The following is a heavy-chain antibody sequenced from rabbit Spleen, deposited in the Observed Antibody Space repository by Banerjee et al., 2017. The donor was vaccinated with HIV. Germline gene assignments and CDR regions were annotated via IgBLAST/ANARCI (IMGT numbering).Heavy chain of an antibody. D-gene: IGHD6-1*01. V-gene: IGHV1S40*01. Sequence: QSLEESGGDLVKPGASLTLTCTASGFSFSSSYYMCWVRQAPGKGLEWIACIWTGSSGNTYYASWAKGRFTISKTSSTTVTLQMTSLTAADTATYFCARGGDTGGYASYAYYHLWGPGTLVTVS. J-gene: IGHJ4*01. CDR2: IWTGSSGNT. CDR3: ARGGDTGGYASYAYYHL. CDR1: GFSFSSSYY.